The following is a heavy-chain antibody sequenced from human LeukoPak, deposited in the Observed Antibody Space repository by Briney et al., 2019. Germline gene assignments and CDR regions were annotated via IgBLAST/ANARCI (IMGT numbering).Heavy chain of an antibody. J-gene: IGHJ4*02. CDR3: AKSGLNRFDY. CDR2: IKSKTDGGTT. CDR1: GFTFSNAW. V-gene: IGHV3-15*01. D-gene: IGHD2-15*01. Sequence: GGSLRLSCAASGFTFSNAWMSWVRQAPGKGLEWVGRIKSKTDGGTTDYAAPVKGRFTISRDDSKNTLYLQMNSLRAEDTAVYYCAKSGLNRFDYWGQGTLVTVSS.